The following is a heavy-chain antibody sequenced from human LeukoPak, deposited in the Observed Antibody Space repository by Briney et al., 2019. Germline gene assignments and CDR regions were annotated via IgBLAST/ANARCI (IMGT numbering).Heavy chain of an antibody. J-gene: IGHJ4*02. CDR3: ARSIDEVATIFFDY. D-gene: IGHD5-12*01. CDR2: ISSSSTTI. Sequence: PGGSLRLSCAASRFTFSSYSMMWVRQAPGKGLEWVSYISSSSTTIHYADSVKGRFTISRDNAKNSVYLQMNSLRAEDTAVYYCARSIDEVATIFFDYWGQGTLVTVSS. CDR1: RFTFSSYS. V-gene: IGHV3-48*01.